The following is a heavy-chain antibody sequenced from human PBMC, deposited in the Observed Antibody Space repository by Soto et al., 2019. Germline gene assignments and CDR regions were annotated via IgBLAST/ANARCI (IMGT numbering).Heavy chain of an antibody. D-gene: IGHD6-13*01. Sequence: SETLSLTCGVYRGSFTGYYWTWIRQSPAKGLEWIGEINHGGTTNYNPSLKSRVIISVDTSKNQFSLKLSSVTAADTAVYYCARGVPGYSSSWYAYWGQGTLVTVSS. CDR3: ARGVPGYSSSWYAY. J-gene: IGHJ4*02. CDR2: INHGGTT. V-gene: IGHV4-34*01. CDR1: RGSFTGYY.